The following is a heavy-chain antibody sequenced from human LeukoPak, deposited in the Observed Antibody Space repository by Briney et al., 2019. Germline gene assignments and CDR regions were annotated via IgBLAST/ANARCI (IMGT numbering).Heavy chain of an antibody. D-gene: IGHD3-16*01. CDR1: GFTFSSYW. J-gene: IGHJ4*02. CDR3: ARVVPMITFGGDSFDY. Sequence: GGSLRLSCAASGFTFSSYWMHWVRQAPGKGLVWGSRINSDGSSTSYADSVKGRFTISRDNAKNTLYLQMNSLRAEDTAVYYCARVVPMITFGGDSFDYWGQGTLVTVSS. V-gene: IGHV3-74*01. CDR2: INSDGSST.